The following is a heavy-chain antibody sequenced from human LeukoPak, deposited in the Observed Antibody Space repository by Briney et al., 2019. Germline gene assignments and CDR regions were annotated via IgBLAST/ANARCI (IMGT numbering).Heavy chain of an antibody. CDR1: GFAFSNYW. CDR3: AKDGIAVAEV. CDR2: IYTDGSST. J-gene: IGHJ4*02. D-gene: IGHD6-19*01. Sequence: PGGSLRLSCAASGFAFSNYWMHWVRQAPGKGLVWVSRIYTDGSSTNYADSVKGRFTISRDNSKNTLYLQMNSLRAEDTAEYYCAKDGIAVAEVWGQGTLVTVSS. V-gene: IGHV3-74*01.